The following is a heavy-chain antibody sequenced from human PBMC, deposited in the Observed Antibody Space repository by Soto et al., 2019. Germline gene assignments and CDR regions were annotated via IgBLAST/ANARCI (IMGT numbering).Heavy chain of an antibody. D-gene: IGHD2-15*01. Sequence: EVQVLESGGGLVQPGGSLRLSCVASGFTFSTYAMSWVRQAPGKGLEWVSGISGSGDTSYYADSVKGRFTISRDNPKNTLYLQMTSIRAEDTAVYYCAIVDLLGICTGGSCYSLYCWGQGTLVTVSS. CDR3: AIVDLLGICTGGSCYSLYC. CDR2: ISGSGDTS. J-gene: IGHJ4*02. V-gene: IGHV3-23*01. CDR1: GFTFSTYA.